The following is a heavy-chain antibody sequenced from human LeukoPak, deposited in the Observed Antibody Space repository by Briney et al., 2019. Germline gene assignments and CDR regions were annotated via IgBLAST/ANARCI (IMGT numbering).Heavy chain of an antibody. CDR2: ISGSGGST. J-gene: IGHJ2*01. Sequence: GGSLRLSCAASGFTFSSYGMSWVRQAPGKRLEWVSAISGSGGSTYYADSVKGRFTISRDNSKNTLYLQMNSLRAEDTAVYYCAKDRGYYDSSGYWSLWGRGTLVTVSS. D-gene: IGHD3-22*01. CDR3: AKDRGYYDSSGYWSL. V-gene: IGHV3-23*01. CDR1: GFTFSSYG.